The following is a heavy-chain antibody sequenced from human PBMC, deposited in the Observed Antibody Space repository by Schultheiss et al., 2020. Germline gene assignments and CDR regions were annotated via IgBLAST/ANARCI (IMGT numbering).Heavy chain of an antibody. Sequence: GGSLRLSCKGSGYSFTSYGISWVRQATGQGLEWMGWINPNSGGTNYAQKFQGRVTMTRDTSISTAYMELSSLTSDDTAVYYCARASSYYDSSGYSYYYYYYGMDVWGQGTTVTVPS. V-gene: IGHV1-2*02. D-gene: IGHD3-22*01. CDR2: INPNSGGT. J-gene: IGHJ6*02. CDR1: GYSFTSYG. CDR3: ARASSYYDSSGYSYYYYYYGMDV.